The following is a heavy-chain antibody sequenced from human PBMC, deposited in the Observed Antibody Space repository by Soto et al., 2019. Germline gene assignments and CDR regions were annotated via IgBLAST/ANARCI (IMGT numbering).Heavy chain of an antibody. V-gene: IGHV4-34*01. D-gene: IGHD5-12*01. CDR3: ARAIFKPLAATFDY. CDR2: INHSGST. J-gene: IGHJ4*02. CDR1: GGSFSGYY. Sequence: SETLSLTCAVYGGSFSGYYWSWIRQPPGKGLEWIGEINHSGSTNYNPSLKSRVTISVDTSKNQFSLKLSSVTAADTAVYYCARAIFKPLAATFDYWSQGTLVTVSA.